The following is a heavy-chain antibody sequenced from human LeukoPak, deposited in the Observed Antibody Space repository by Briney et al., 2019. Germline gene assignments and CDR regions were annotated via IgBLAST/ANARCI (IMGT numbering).Heavy chain of an antibody. D-gene: IGHD2-2*01. CDR3: ARDPSEVPTAVNWFDP. CDR2: ISSSSTHK. J-gene: IGHJ5*02. CDR1: GFTFDTYT. V-gene: IGHV3-21*06. Sequence: GGSLTLSCAAYGFTFDTYTMNWLRQAPGKGLEWVSSISSSSTHKYYADSVEGRFTISRDDAKNSIYLHMNSLRAEDTAVYYCARDPSEVPTAVNWFDPWGQGTLVTVSS.